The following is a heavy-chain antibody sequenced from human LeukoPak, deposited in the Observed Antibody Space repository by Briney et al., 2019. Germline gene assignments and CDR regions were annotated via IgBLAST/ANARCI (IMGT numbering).Heavy chain of an antibody. V-gene: IGHV4-39*02. CDR1: RGSISSSGYY. CDR3: ARDLGGYSTFEY. D-gene: IGHD2-15*01. CDR2: IYYSGST. J-gene: IGHJ4*02. Sequence: PSETLSLTCTVSRGSISSSGYYWGWIRQPPGKGLEWIGSIYYSGSTYYNPSLKSRVTISVDTSKNQFSLKVTSVTAADTAVYYCARDLGGYSTFEYWGQGILVTVSS.